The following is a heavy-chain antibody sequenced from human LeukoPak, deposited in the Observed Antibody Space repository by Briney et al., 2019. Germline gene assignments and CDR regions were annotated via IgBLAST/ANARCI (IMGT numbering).Heavy chain of an antibody. CDR1: GFTFTNYW. CDR2: MKQDGREK. Sequence: GGSLRLSCVASGFTFTNYWMTWVRQAPGKGLEGGANMKQDGREKYYVDSVKGRFTISRDNAKNSLYLQMNSLTDEDTAVYYCARGGGSGRWGSAFDMWGQGTLVTVSS. CDR3: ARGGGSGRWGSAFDM. J-gene: IGHJ3*02. V-gene: IGHV3-7*01. D-gene: IGHD6-19*01.